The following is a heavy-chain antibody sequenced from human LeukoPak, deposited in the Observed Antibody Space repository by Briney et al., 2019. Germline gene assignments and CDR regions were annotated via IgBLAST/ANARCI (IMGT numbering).Heavy chain of an antibody. CDR3: AKDWRRKGIAAAGTSPHFDY. J-gene: IGHJ4*02. CDR1: GFTFSSYS. Sequence: GGSLRLSCAASGFTFSSYSMNWVRQAPGKGLEWVSSISSSSSYIYYADSVKGRFTISRDNSKNTLYLQMNSLRAEETAVYYCAKDWRRKGIAAAGTSPHFDYWGQGTLVTVSS. CDR2: ISSSSSYI. D-gene: IGHD6-13*01. V-gene: IGHV3-21*04.